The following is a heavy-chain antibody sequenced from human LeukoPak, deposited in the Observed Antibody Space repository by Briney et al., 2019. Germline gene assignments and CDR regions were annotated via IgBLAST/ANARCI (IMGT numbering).Heavy chain of an antibody. V-gene: IGHV3-21*01. CDR2: ISSSSSYI. CDR1: GFTFSSYS. Sequence: GGSLRLSCAASGFTFSSYSMNWVRQAPGKGLEWVSSISSSSSYIYYADSVKGRFTISRDNAKNSLYLQMNSLRAEDTAVYYCARGYFDDSSGYSLDYWGQGTLVTVSS. D-gene: IGHD3-22*01. CDR3: ARGYFDDSSGYSLDY. J-gene: IGHJ4*02.